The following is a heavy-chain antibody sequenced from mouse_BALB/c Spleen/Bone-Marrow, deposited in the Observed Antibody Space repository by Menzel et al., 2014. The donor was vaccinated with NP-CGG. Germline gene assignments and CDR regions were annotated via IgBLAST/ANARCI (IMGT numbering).Heavy chain of an antibody. CDR3: ARDDGYYEGAMDY. Sequence: VQLQQSGPGLVKPSQTVSLPCTVTGFSITTGNYRWNWIRQFPGNKLEWIGYIYYSGTITYNPSLTSRSTITRDTSKNQFFLEMNSLTAEDTATYYCARDDGYYEGAMDYWGQGTSVTVSS. J-gene: IGHJ4*01. CDR2: IYYSGTI. D-gene: IGHD2-3*01. CDR1: GFSITTGNYR. V-gene: IGHV3-5*02.